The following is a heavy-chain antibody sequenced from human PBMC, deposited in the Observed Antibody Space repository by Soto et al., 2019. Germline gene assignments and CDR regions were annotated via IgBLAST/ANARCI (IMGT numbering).Heavy chain of an antibody. V-gene: IGHV3-23*01. CDR3: AKVSLGATTITDFYYYGMDV. CDR1: GFTFDNYA. CDR2: ITGSGENT. D-gene: IGHD1-26*01. J-gene: IGHJ6*02. Sequence: GGSPRLSCAASGFTFDNYAMNWVRQAPGKGLEWVSGITGSGENTYYADSVKGRFTISRDNSKNTLYVQLNSLRVEDTAIYYCAKVSLGATTITDFYYYGMDVWGQGTMVTVSS.